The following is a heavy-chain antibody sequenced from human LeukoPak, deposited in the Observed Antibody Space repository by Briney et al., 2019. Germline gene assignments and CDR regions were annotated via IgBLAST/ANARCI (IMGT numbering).Heavy chain of an antibody. CDR1: GGSISSYY. J-gene: IGHJ4*02. CDR3: ARGGTYDILTGFDY. Sequence: PSETLSLTCTVSGGSISSYYWSWIRQPPGKGLEWIGYIYYSGSTTYNPSLKSRVTISVDTSKNQFSLKLSSVTAADTAVYYCARGGTYDILTGFDYWGQGTLVTVSS. CDR2: IYYSGST. D-gene: IGHD3-9*01. V-gene: IGHV4-59*01.